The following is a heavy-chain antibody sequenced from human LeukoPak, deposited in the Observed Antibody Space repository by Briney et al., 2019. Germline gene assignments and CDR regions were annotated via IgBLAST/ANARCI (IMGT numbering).Heavy chain of an antibody. CDR1: GGSISSYY. Sequence: PSETLSLTCTVSGGSISSYYWSWIRQPPGKGLEWIGYIYYSGSTNYNPSLKSRVTISVDTSKNQFSLKLSSVTAADTAVYYCARAGYDFWSGYYGEYYFDYWGQGTLVTVSS. CDR2: IYYSGST. V-gene: IGHV4-59*01. J-gene: IGHJ4*02. CDR3: ARAGYDFWSGYYGEYYFDY. D-gene: IGHD3-3*01.